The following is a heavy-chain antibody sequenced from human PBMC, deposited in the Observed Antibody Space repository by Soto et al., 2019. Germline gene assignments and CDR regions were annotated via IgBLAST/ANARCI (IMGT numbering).Heavy chain of an antibody. D-gene: IGHD2-15*01. Sequence: SVKVSCKASGGSLSTNPISWVRQAPGQGLEWMGGTGSGTGPGNHAQKFQGRLTVTADKSTSTVYMELTNLSSEDTAVYYCARRDSGGFYRFFDYWGQGTLVTVSS. J-gene: IGHJ4*02. CDR3: ARRDSGGFYRFFDY. CDR1: GGSLSTNP. CDR2: TGSGTGPG. V-gene: IGHV1-69*06.